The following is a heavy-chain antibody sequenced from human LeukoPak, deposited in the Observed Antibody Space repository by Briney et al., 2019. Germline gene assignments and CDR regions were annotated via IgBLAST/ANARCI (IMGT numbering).Heavy chain of an antibody. Sequence: ASVKVSCTASGYTFTGYYMHWVRQAPGQGLEWMGWINPNSGGTNYAQKFQGRVTMTRDTSISTAYMELSRLRSDDTAVYYRARDRHYYDSSGQFDYWGQGTLVTVSS. CDR1: GYTFTGYY. CDR2: INPNSGGT. V-gene: IGHV1-2*02. CDR3: ARDRHYYDSSGQFDY. D-gene: IGHD3-22*01. J-gene: IGHJ4*02.